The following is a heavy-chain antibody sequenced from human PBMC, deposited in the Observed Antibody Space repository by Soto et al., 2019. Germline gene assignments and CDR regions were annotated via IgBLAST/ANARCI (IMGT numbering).Heavy chain of an antibody. CDR3: ARMKVESYQFYYARDV. CDR2: IFSDNER. V-gene: IGHV2-26*01. CDR1: GFSLTTGKMG. D-gene: IGHD2-2*01. J-gene: IGHJ6*02. Sequence: QVTLKESGPALVKPTETLTLTCTVSGFSLTTGKMGVSWIRQPPGKALEWLAHIFSDNERSYSTSLQGRLTISKDTSGSQVVLSMTNVDPVDTATYYCARMKVESYQFYYARDVWGQGTTVTVSS.